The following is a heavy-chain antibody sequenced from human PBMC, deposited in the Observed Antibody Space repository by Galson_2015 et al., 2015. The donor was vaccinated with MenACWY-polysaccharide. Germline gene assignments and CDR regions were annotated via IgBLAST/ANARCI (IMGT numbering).Heavy chain of an antibody. J-gene: IGHJ4*02. CDR3: ARSKDSSGYWDC. Sequence: SVKVSCKASGYTFTGYCMHWVRQAPGQGLEWMGWINPKSGDTNYAQKFQGRVSMTRDTSISTAYMELSSLGSDDTAVYYCARSKDSSGYWDCWGQGTLVTVSS. D-gene: IGHD3-22*01. CDR2: INPKSGDT. V-gene: IGHV1-2*02. CDR1: GYTFTGYC.